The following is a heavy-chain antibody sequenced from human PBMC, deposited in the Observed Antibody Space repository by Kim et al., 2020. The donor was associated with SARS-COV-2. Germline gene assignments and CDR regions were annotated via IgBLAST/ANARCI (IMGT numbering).Heavy chain of an antibody. CDR1: GGSFSGYY. CDR2: INHSGST. J-gene: IGHJ6*02. CDR3: ARWRGTNYYYYGMDV. V-gene: IGHV4-34*01. Sequence: SETLSLTCAVYGGSFSGYYWSWIRQPPGKGLEWIGEINHSGSTNYNPSLKSRVTISVDTSKNQFSLKLSSVTAADTAVYYCARWRGTNYYYYGMDVWGQGTTVTVSS. D-gene: IGHD3-16*01.